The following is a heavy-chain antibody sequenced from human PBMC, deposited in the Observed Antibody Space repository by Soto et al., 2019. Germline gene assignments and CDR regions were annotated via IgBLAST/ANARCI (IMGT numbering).Heavy chain of an antibody. CDR2: ISGSGGST. Sequence: EVQLLESGGGLVQPGGSLRLSCAASGFTFSSYAMSWVRQAPGKGLEWVSTISGSGGSTYYADSVKGRFTISRDNSKNTLYLQMNSLRAEDTAVYYCAKAWSATYYFDYWGQGTLVTVSS. V-gene: IGHV3-23*01. D-gene: IGHD2-15*01. CDR1: GFTFSSYA. J-gene: IGHJ4*02. CDR3: AKAWSATYYFDY.